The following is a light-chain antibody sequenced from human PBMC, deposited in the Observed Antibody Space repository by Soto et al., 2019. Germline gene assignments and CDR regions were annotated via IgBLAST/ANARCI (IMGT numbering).Light chain of an antibody. Sequence: DIQMTQSPSSLSASVGDRVTITCRASQGVSSDLAWYQQKPGKVPKLLIYDASTLQSGVPSRFSGSGSGTDFTLTISSLQPEDVATYYCQKYNSVLLTFGGGTNVDIK. J-gene: IGKJ4*01. CDR3: QKYNSVLLT. V-gene: IGKV1-27*01. CDR1: QGVSSD. CDR2: DAS.